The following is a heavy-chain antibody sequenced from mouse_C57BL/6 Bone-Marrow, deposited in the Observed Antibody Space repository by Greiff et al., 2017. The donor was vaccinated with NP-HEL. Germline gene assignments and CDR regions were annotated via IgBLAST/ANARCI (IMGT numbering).Heavy chain of an antibody. V-gene: IGHV1-9*01. Sequence: VQLQQSGAELMKPGASVKLSCKATGYTFTGYWIEWVKQRPGHGLEWIGEILPGSGSTNYHEKFKGKATFTADTSSNTAYMQLSSLTTEDSAIYYCAGGWLLPWYFDVWGTGTTVTVSS. CDR1: GYTFTGYW. CDR3: AGGWLLPWYFDV. CDR2: ILPGSGST. J-gene: IGHJ1*03. D-gene: IGHD2-3*01.